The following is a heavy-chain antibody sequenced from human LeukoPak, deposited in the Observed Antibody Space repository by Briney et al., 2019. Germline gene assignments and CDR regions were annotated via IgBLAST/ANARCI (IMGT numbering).Heavy chain of an antibody. CDR2: INPNSGGT. J-gene: IGHJ3*02. CDR3: ASRDCSSTSCYGAFDI. Sequence: ASVKVSCKASGYTFTSYAMNWVRQAPGQGLEWMGWINPNSGGTNYAQKFQGRVTMTKDTSISTAYMELSRLRSDDTAVYYCASRDCSSTSCYGAFDIWGQGTMVTVSS. D-gene: IGHD2-2*01. V-gene: IGHV1-2*02. CDR1: GYTFTSYA.